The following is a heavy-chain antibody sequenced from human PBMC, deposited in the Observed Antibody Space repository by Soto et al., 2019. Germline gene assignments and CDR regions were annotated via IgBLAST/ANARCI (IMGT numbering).Heavy chain of an antibody. CDR2: ISGSGGNT. D-gene: IGHD3-22*01. Sequence: GGSLRLSCAASGFTFSSYAMTWVRQAPGKGLEWVSAISGSGGNTYYADSVKGRFTISRDNSKNTLFLQMNSLRDEDTAVYYCARKNTYYYDSTGRMDVWGQGTTVTVSS. CDR1: GFTFSSYA. V-gene: IGHV3-23*01. J-gene: IGHJ6*02. CDR3: ARKNTYYYDSTGRMDV.